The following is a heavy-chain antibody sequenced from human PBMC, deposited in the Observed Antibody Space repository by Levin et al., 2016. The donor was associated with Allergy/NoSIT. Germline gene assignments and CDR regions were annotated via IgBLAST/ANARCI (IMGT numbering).Heavy chain of an antibody. CDR1: GGSISSYY. J-gene: IGHJ6*02. D-gene: IGHD3-10*01. Sequence: SETLSLTCTVSGGSISSYYWSWIRQPAGKGLEWIGRIYSSGSTNYNPSLKSRVTMSVDTSKNQFSLRLRSVTAADTAVYYCARLRDYGLGNYAYTADVWGQGTTVTVSS. CDR2: IYSSGST. CDR3: ARLRDYGLGNYAYTADV. V-gene: IGHV4-4*07.